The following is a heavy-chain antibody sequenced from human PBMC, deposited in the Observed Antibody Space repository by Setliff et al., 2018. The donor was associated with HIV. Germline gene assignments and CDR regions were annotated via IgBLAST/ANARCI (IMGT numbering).Heavy chain of an antibody. CDR2: IYTSGST. Sequence: PSETLSLTCTVSGGSISSGTYYWSWVRQPAGKGLEWIGRIYTSGSTNYNPSLKSRVTISLDTSKNQFSLKLSSVTAADTAVYYCARENGRTNYYYYYGVDVWGQGTTVTVSS. CDR3: ARENGRTNYYYYYGVDV. J-gene: IGHJ6*02. CDR1: GGSISSGTYY. V-gene: IGHV4-61*02.